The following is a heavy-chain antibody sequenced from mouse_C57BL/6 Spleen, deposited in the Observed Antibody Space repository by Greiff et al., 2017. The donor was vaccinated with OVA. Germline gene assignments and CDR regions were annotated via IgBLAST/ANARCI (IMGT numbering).Heavy chain of an antibody. Sequence: EVKLVDSGGDLVKPGGSLKLSCAASGFTFSSYGMSWVRQTPDKRLEWVATISSGGSYTYYPDSVKGRFTISRDNAKNTLYLQMSSLKSEDTAMYYCARGYYGSSYLYAMDYWGQGTSVTVSS. CDR2: ISSGGSYT. V-gene: IGHV5-6*01. D-gene: IGHD1-1*01. CDR1: GFTFSSYG. J-gene: IGHJ4*01. CDR3: ARGYYGSSYLYAMDY.